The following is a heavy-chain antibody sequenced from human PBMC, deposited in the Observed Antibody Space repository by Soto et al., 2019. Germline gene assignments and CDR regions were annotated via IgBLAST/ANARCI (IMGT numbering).Heavy chain of an antibody. J-gene: IGHJ4*02. V-gene: IGHV4-59*01. Sequence: PSETLSLTCTVSGGSISSYYWSWIRQPPGKGLEWIGYIYYSGSTNYNPSLKSRVTISVDTSKNQFSLKLSSVTAADTAVYYCARGSSGYDPWVKYWGQGTLVTVSS. CDR1: GGSISSYY. CDR2: IYYSGST. CDR3: ARGSSGYDPWVKY. D-gene: IGHD5-12*01.